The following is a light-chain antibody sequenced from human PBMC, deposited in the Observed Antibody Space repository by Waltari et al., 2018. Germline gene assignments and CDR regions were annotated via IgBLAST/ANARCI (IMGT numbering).Light chain of an antibody. V-gene: IGKV3-20*01. CDR1: QTASRS. CDR2: GAS. J-gene: IGKJ1*01. Sequence: IVLTQSPGTLYLSPGERATLPCRASQTASRSLAWYQQKPGQAPKDLIFGASTRASGNPDTFTGSGSVTDFSLTFSRLEPEDFSIYFCQHYVRLPATFGQGTKVEI. CDR3: QHYVRLPAT.